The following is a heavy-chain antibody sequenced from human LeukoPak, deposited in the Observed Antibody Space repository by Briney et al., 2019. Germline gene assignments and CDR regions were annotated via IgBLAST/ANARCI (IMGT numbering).Heavy chain of an antibody. CDR3: ARTGEMTVPAAKVDAFDI. J-gene: IGHJ3*02. CDR1: GGTFSSYA. CDR2: IIPIFGTA. D-gene: IGHD2-2*01. Sequence: SVKVSCKASGGTFSSYAISWVRQAPGQGLEWMGGIIPIFGTANYAQKFQGRVTITADESTSTAYMELSSLRSEDTAVYYCARTGEMTVPAAKVDAFDIWGQGTMVTVSS. V-gene: IGHV1-69*01.